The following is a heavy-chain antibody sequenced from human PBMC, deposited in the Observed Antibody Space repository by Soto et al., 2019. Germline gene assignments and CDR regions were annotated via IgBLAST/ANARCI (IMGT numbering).Heavy chain of an antibody. V-gene: IGHV3-23*01. J-gene: IGHJ6*02. CDR3: AKDGGYSHGLDYYYGMDV. Sequence: GGSLRLSCVASGFSFSKYAMSWVRQAPGKGLEWISGISGSGARTFYADSAKGRFTISRDNSKNTLFLQMDSLRPEDTAIYYCAKDGGYSHGLDYYYGMDVWGQGTTVTVSS. CDR2: ISGSGART. CDR1: GFSFSKYA. D-gene: IGHD5-18*01.